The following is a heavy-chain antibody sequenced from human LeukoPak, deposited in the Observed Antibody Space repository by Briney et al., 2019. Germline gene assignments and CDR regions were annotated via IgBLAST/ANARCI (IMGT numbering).Heavy chain of an antibody. D-gene: IGHD3-10*01. V-gene: IGHV3-7*03. J-gene: IGHJ4*02. Sequence: GGSLRLSCEGSGFTFSNFWMSWVRQAPGKGLEWVANIKKDGSEIYYVDSVKGRFTISRDNSKNTLYLQMNSLRAEDTAVYYCAGKQGSGSLRPLDYWGQGTLVTVSS. CDR3: AGKQGSGSLRPLDY. CDR2: IKKDGSEI. CDR1: GFTFSNFW.